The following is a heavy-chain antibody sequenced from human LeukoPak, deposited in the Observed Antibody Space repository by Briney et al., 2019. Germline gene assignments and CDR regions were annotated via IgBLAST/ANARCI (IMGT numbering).Heavy chain of an antibody. CDR3: AIGYCRGGSCDSRAEFFHH. Sequence: GASVKVSCKASRGTFMSYAISLVREAPGQGLEWMGGIIPIFGTANYAQKFQGRVTITADESTSTAYMGLSSLRSEDTAVYYCAIGYCRGGSCDSRAEFFHHWGQGTLVTVSS. CDR1: RGTFMSYA. J-gene: IGHJ1*01. CDR2: IIPIFGTA. D-gene: IGHD2-15*01. V-gene: IGHV1-69*01.